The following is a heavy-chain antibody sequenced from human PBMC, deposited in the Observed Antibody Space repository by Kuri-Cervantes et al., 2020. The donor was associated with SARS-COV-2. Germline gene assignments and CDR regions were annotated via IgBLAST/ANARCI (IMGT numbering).Heavy chain of an antibody. J-gene: IGHJ6*03. CDR3: AGKDIVVVPAFYYYMDV. D-gene: IGHD2-2*01. CDR2: IYHSGST. Sequence: SETLSLTCTVSGYSISSGYYWGWIRQPPGKRLEWIGSIYHSGSTYYNPSLKSRVTISVDTSKNQFSLKLSSVTAADTAVYYCAGKDIVVVPAFYYYMDVWGKGTTVTVSS. CDR1: GYSISSGYY. V-gene: IGHV4-38-2*02.